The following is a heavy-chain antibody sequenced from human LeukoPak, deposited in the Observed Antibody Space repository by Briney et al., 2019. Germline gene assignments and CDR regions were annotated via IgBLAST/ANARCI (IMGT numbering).Heavy chain of an antibody. Sequence: GRSLRLSCAASGFTFSSYAMHWVRQAPGKGLEWVAVISYDGSNKYSADSVKGRFTISRDNSKNTLYLQMNSLRAEDTAVYYCARDYSATSLTGDPTAAPILRYWGQGTLVTVSS. CDR1: GFTFSSYA. D-gene: IGHD7-27*01. V-gene: IGHV3-30-3*01. J-gene: IGHJ4*02. CDR2: ISYDGSNK. CDR3: ARDYSATSLTGDPTAAPILRY.